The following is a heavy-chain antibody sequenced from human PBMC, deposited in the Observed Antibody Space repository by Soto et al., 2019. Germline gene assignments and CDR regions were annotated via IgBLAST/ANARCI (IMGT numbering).Heavy chain of an antibody. Sequence: QVQLQESGPGLVKASQTLSLTCTVSGGSISSGDYYWSWIRQHPGKGLEWIGYIYYNGGTHYNPSLKSRVTISVDTSKKQFSLRLSSVTAADTAVYYCASEYSGIYNNWGQGTLVTVSS. CDR3: ASEYSGIYNN. CDR1: GGSISSGDYY. V-gene: IGHV4-31*03. D-gene: IGHD1-26*01. J-gene: IGHJ4*02. CDR2: IYYNGGT.